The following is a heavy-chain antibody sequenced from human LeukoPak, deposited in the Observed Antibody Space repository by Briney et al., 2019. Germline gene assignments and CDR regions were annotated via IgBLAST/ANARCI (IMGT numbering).Heavy chain of an antibody. J-gene: IGHJ5*01. CDR2: IYASGSI. CDR3: ARGGGAYLRFDP. Sequence: LETLSLTCTISGGSISNYYWSWIRQPAGKGREWIGRIYASGSINYNPSLKSRVTMSVDTSKNQFSLKLSSVTAADTAVYYCARGGGAYLRFDPWGQGTLVTVSS. V-gene: IGHV4-4*07. D-gene: IGHD2/OR15-2a*01. CDR1: GGSISNYY.